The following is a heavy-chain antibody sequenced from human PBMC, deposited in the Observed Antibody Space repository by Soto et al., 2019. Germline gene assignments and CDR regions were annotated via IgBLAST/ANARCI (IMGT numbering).Heavy chain of an antibody. CDR1: GFTVSGNF. CDR3: ARAPYGGTYYWVFDH. CDR2: IYPAGTT. J-gene: IGHJ4*02. Sequence: GSLRLSCAASGFTVSGNFMTWVRQAPGKGLEWVSVIYPAGTTHYADSVKGRFTISRDNSENTVYLQMNSLRAEDTAVYYCARAPYGGTYYWVFDHWGRGTLVTVSS. V-gene: IGHV3-53*01. D-gene: IGHD1-26*01.